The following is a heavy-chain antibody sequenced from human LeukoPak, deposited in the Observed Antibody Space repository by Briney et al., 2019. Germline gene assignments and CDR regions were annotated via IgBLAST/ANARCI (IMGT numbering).Heavy chain of an antibody. V-gene: IGHV3-23*01. D-gene: IGHD3-22*01. CDR2: ISGSGGTT. J-gene: IGHJ1*01. CDR3: AKNGGYYYDSSGDFQH. CDR1: GFTFSNYA. Sequence: PGGSLRLSCAASGFTFSNYAMSWVRQAPGKGLEWVSSISGSGGTTYDADSVKGRFTISRDNSKNTLYLQMNSLRAEDTAVYYCAKNGGYYYDSSGDFQHWGQGTLVTVSS.